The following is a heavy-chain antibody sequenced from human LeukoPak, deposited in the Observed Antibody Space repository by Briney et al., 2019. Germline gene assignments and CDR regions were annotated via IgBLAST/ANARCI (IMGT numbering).Heavy chain of an antibody. V-gene: IGHV4-34*01. CDR1: GGSFSGYY. CDR2: INHSGST. Sequence: PSETLSLTCAVYGGSFSGYYWSWIRQPPGKGLEWIGEINHSGSTNYNPSLKSRVTISVDTSKNQFSLKLSSVTAADTAVYYCARGYDFWSGYPPFDCWGQGTLVTVSS. D-gene: IGHD3-3*01. J-gene: IGHJ4*02. CDR3: ARGYDFWSGYPPFDC.